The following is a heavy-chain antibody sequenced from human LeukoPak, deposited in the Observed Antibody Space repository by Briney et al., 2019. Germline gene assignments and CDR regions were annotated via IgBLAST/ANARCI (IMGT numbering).Heavy chain of an antibody. D-gene: IGHD1-20*01. CDR1: GGSISSYY. J-gene: IGHJ6*02. CDR3: ARHGITGIKFYYYYGMDV. V-gene: IGHV4-59*08. CDR2: IYYSGST. Sequence: SETLSHTCTVSGGSISSYYWSWIRQPPGKGLEWIGYIYYSGSTNYNPSLKSRVTISVDTSKNQFSLKLSSVTAADTAVYYCARHGITGIKFYYYYGMDVWGQGTTVTVSS.